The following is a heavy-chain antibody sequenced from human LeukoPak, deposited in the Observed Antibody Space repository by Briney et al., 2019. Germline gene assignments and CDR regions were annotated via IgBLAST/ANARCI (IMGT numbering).Heavy chain of an antibody. CDR1: GFTFSSYS. J-gene: IGHJ1*01. CDR3: ARDKYFQH. Sequence: PGGSLRLSCAASGFTFSSYSVNWVRQAPGKGLEWVSYISSSSSSTSYADSVKGQFTISRDNAKNSLFLQMNSLRDEDTAVYYCARDKYFQHWGQGTLVTVSS. V-gene: IGHV3-48*02. CDR2: ISSSSSST.